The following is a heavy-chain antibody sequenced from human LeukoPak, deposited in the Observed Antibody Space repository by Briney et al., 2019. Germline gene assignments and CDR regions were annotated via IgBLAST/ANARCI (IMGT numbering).Heavy chain of an antibody. CDR1: GGSISSSSYY. V-gene: IGHV4-39*01. D-gene: IGHD3-10*01. CDR3: ARTGSGSYYNRVY. J-gene: IGHJ4*02. CDR2: IYYSGST. Sequence: SETLSLTCTVSGGSISSSSYYWGWIRQPPGKGLEWIGSIYYSGSTYYNPSLKRRVTISVDTSKNQFSLKLSSVTAADTAVYYCARTGSGSYYNRVYWGQGTLVTVSS.